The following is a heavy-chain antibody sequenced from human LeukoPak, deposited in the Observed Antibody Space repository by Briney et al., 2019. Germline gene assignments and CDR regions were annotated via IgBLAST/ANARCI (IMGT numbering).Heavy chain of an antibody. CDR1: GFTLSSFW. D-gene: IGHD4-17*01. V-gene: IGHV3-64D*06. Sequence: GGSLRLSCAASGFTLSSFWMSWVRQAPGKGLEYVSAISSNGGSTYYADSVKGRFTISRDNSKNTLYLQMSSLRAEDTAVYYCVKPHPGTTGFDYWGQGTLVTVSS. CDR3: VKPHPGTTGFDY. J-gene: IGHJ4*02. CDR2: ISSNGGST.